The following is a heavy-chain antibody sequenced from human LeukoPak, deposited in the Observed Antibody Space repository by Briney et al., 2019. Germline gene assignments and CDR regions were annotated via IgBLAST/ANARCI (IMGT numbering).Heavy chain of an antibody. J-gene: IGHJ5*02. D-gene: IGHD3-22*01. V-gene: IGHV4-39*01. CDR3: ARSSVVTGGFDP. Sequence: SETLSLTCTVSGGSISSSSYYWGWIRQPPGKGLEWIGSIYYSGSTYYNPSLKSRVTISVDTSKNQFSLKLSSVTAADTAMYYCARSSVVTGGFDPWGQGTLVTVSS. CDR2: IYYSGST. CDR1: GGSISSSSYY.